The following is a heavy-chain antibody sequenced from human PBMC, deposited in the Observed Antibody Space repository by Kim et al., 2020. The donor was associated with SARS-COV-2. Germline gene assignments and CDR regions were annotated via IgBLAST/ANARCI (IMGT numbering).Heavy chain of an antibody. V-gene: IGHV7-4-1*02. Sequence: ASVKVSCKASGYTFTSYAMNWVRQAPGQGLEWMGWINTNTGNPTYAQGFTGRFVFSLDTSVSTAYLQINSLKAEDTAVYYCARDAYYDFWSGARRDWFDPWGQGTLVTVSS. CDR2: INTNTGNP. CDR1: GYTFTSYA. D-gene: IGHD3-3*01. CDR3: ARDAYYDFWSGARRDWFDP. J-gene: IGHJ5*02.